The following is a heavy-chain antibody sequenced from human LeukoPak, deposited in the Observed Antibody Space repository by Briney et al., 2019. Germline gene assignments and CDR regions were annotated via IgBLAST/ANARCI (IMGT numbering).Heavy chain of an antibody. Sequence: GGSLRLSCAASGFTFSNYAMTWVRQAPGKGLEWVSGTSGSGGRTNYADSVKGRFTISRDNSKNTLYLQMNSLRVEDTAVYYCAKEEANYYDSSAYQATFDSWGQGTLVTVSS. V-gene: IGHV3-23*01. J-gene: IGHJ4*02. CDR3: AKEEANYYDSSAYQATFDS. CDR1: GFTFSNYA. D-gene: IGHD3-22*01. CDR2: TSGSGGRT.